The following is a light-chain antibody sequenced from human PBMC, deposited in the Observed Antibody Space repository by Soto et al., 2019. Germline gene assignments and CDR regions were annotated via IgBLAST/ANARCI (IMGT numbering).Light chain of an antibody. CDR2: DAS. CDR1: QSVSTSK. Sequence: IVLTQSPGILSLSPGVRATLSCRTSQSVSTSKLAWYQQRPGQAPRLLMYDASRRATGIPDRFSGSGSGTDFTLTISRLEPEDVAVYYCQQYVNFVWTFGQGTKVDIK. CDR3: QQYVNFVWT. V-gene: IGKV3-20*01. J-gene: IGKJ1*01.